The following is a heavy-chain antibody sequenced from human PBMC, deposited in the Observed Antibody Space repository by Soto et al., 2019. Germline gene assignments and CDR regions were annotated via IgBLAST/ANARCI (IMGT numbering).Heavy chain of an antibody. Sequence: PSETLSLTCTVSGGCINNYDWSWVRQPPGKELEWIGYIYYSGSTNYNPSLKSRVTISVDTSKNQFSLKLSSVTAADTAVYYCARHPRDSHLVRGVIKGYYFYYYMDVWGKGTTVTVSS. V-gene: IGHV4-59*08. J-gene: IGHJ6*03. D-gene: IGHD3-10*01. CDR3: ARHPRDSHLVRGVIKGYYFYYYMDV. CDR1: GGCINNYD. CDR2: IYYSGST.